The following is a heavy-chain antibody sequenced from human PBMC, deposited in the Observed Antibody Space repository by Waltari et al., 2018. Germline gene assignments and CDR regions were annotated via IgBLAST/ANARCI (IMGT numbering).Heavy chain of an antibody. Sequence: QLQLQESGPGLVKPSETLSLTCTVSGGSISSSNYYWGWIRQPPGKGLEWIGSIYYSGSTYSNPSLKSRVTISVDTSKNQFSLNLSSVTAADTAVYYCARDAQWLAGVDYWGQGTLVTVSS. CDR2: IYYSGST. V-gene: IGHV4-39*07. D-gene: IGHD6-19*01. CDR1: GGSISSSNYY. J-gene: IGHJ4*02. CDR3: ARDAQWLAGVDY.